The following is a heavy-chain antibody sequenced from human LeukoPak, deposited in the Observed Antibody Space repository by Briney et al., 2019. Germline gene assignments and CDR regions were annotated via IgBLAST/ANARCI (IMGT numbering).Heavy chain of an antibody. J-gene: IGHJ3*02. V-gene: IGHV3-15*01. Sequence: PGGSLRLSCAASGFTFSDAWMIGVRQAPGKGRAGVGRIKSRADGGTPDYAAPVAGRFPISRDDSNAALFLQMSSLTTEATAVYYCATQSLLDAFDIWGQGIMVIASS. CDR3: ATQSLLDAFDI. CDR1: GFTFSDAW. CDR2: IKSRADGGTP. D-gene: IGHD2-15*01.